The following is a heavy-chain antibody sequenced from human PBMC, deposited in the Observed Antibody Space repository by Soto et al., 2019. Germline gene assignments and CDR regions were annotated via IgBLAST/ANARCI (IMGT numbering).Heavy chain of an antibody. V-gene: IGHV3-23*01. J-gene: IGHJ3*02. Sequence: EVQLLESGGGLVQPGGSLRLSCTASGFTFSTYAMTWVRQAPGKGLEWVSAISGGGGPTYYADSVKGRFTISRDNSKNTLYLQMTSRRADDTAVYYCAKVSRFLDSGLIWGQGTLVTVSS. D-gene: IGHD3-10*01. CDR2: ISGGGGPT. CDR3: AKVSRFLDSGLI. CDR1: GFTFSTYA.